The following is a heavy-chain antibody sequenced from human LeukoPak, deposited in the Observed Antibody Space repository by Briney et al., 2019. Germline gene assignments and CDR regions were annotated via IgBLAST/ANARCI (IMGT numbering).Heavy chain of an antibody. D-gene: IGHD3-3*01. V-gene: IGHV4-59*01. CDR3: ASSQTYYDFWSGFRG. CDR2: IYYSGST. CDR1: GGSISTYY. J-gene: IGHJ4*02. Sequence: SETLSLTCTVSGGSISTYYWSWIRQPPGKGLEWIGYIYYSGSTSYNPSLKSRVTISVDTSKNQFSLKLSSVTAADTAVYYCASSQTYYDFWSGFRGWGQGTLVTVSS.